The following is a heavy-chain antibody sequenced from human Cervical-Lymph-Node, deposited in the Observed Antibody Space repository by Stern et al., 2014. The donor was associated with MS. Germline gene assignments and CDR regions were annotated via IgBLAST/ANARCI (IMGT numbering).Heavy chain of an antibody. CDR1: GYSFTSHW. J-gene: IGHJ6*02. CDR3: ARHQTDYKGRDYYYYGMDV. V-gene: IGHV5-51*01. CDR2: NYPGDSDT. D-gene: IGHD4-11*01. Sequence: EVQLVESGAEVKKPGESLKISCKGSGYSFTSHWIGWVRQMPGKGLEWMGMNYPGDSDTRYSPSFQGQVTISADKSISTAYLQWSSLKASDTAIYYCARHQTDYKGRDYYYYGMDVWGQGTTVTVSS.